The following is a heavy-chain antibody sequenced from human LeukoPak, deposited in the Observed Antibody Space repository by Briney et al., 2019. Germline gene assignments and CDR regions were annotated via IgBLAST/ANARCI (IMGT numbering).Heavy chain of an antibody. Sequence: GGSLRLSCAASGFSLSSSGMHWVRQAPGKGLEWVAFIRHDGSDKYYADSVKGRFTISRDNSKNTLYLQMNSLRTEDTAVYYCAQDARWGYYYDSSGPSSHYYYYGMDVWGQGTTVTVSS. D-gene: IGHD3-22*01. V-gene: IGHV3-30*02. CDR1: GFSLSSSG. CDR3: AQDARWGYYYDSSGPSSHYYYYGMDV. CDR2: IRHDGSDK. J-gene: IGHJ6*02.